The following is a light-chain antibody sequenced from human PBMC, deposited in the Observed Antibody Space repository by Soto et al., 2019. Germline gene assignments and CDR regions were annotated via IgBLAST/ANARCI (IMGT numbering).Light chain of an antibody. CDR2: GVT. Sequence: QSVLTQPASVSGSPGQSITISCTGTSSDVGGYNFVSWYQHHPDKAPKLIIYGVTNRPSGVSHRFSGSKSGNTASLTISGPQAQDEDHDYYCSCSRNSTGPLVFGGGTKLTVL. V-gene: IGLV2-14*01. CDR1: SSDVGGYNF. J-gene: IGLJ2*01. CDR3: CSCSRNSTGPLV.